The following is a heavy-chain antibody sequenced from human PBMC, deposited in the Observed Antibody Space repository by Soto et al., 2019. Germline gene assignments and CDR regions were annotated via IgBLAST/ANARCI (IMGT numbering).Heavy chain of an antibody. V-gene: IGHV3-11*01. CDR2: IGPYGNTI. Sequence: QDHLVESGGGMVKPGEPLRISCAASRFSFRDYFMSWIRQAPGKGLEWISYIGPYGNTIYYADSVKGRFVISRDDTTNSLFLQMDNLRADDTAVYYCARDDYTYGVSWGQGTLVTVSS. J-gene: IGHJ5*02. D-gene: IGHD3-16*01. CDR1: RFSFRDYF. CDR3: ARDDYTYGVS.